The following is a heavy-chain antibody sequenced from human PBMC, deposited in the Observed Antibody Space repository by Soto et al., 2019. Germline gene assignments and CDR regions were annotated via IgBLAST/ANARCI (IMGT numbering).Heavy chain of an antibody. CDR3: ARGLTDYDSSGYSEYYYYGMDV. V-gene: IGHV4-31*03. CDR2: IYYSGST. D-gene: IGHD3-22*01. Sequence: PSETLSLTCTVSGGSISSGGYYWSWIRQHPGKGLEWIGYIYYSGSTYYNPSLKSRVTISVDTSKNQFSLKLSSVTAADTAVYYCARGLTDYDSSGYSEYYYYGMDVWGQGTTVTVS. CDR1: GGSISSGGYY. J-gene: IGHJ6*02.